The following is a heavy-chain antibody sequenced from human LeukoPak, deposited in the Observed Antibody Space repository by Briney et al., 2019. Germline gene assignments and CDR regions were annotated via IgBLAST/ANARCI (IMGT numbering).Heavy chain of an antibody. Sequence: SETLSLTCTVSGGSLSSYYWSWIRQPPGKGLEWIGYIYYSGSTNYNPSLKSRVTISVDTSKNQFSLKLSSVTAADTAVYYCARASSSDWQLRPWGQGTLVTVSS. D-gene: IGHD6-19*01. V-gene: IGHV4-59*01. CDR1: GGSLSSYY. CDR3: ARASSSDWQLRP. CDR2: IYYSGST. J-gene: IGHJ5*02.